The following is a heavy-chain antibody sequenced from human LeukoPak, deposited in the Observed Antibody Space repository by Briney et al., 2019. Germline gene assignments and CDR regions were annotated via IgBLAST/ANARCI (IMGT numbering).Heavy chain of an antibody. Sequence: GGSLRLSCAASGFTLSSYWMNWARQAPGKGLEWVASINHNGNVNYYVDSVKGRFTISRDNAKNSLYLQMSNLRAEDTAVYFCARGGGLDVWGQGATVTVS. CDR2: INHNGNVN. J-gene: IGHJ6*02. V-gene: IGHV3-7*03. CDR3: ARGGGLDV. CDR1: GFTLSSYW. D-gene: IGHD3-16*01.